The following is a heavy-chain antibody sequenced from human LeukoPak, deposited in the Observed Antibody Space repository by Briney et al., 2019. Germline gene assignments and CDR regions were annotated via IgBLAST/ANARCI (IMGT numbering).Heavy chain of an antibody. J-gene: IGHJ4*02. CDR1: GGSISSSNW. Sequence: SETLSLTCTVSGGSISSSNWWSWVRQPPGKGLEWIGEIYHSGSTNYNPSLKSRITISLGPSKSQFSLKLNSVTAADTAVYFCARGEMATIFLWGQGTLVTVSS. D-gene: IGHD5-24*01. CDR2: IYHSGST. CDR3: ARGEMATIFL. V-gene: IGHV4-4*02.